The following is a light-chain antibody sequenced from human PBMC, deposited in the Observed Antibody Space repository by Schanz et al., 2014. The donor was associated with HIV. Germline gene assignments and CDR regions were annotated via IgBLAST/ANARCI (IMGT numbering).Light chain of an antibody. V-gene: IGKV1-27*01. J-gene: IGKJ2*01. CDR3: QQYNDGSYT. CDR1: QGINNY. CDR2: AAS. Sequence: DIQMTQSPSSLSASVGDRVAITCRASQGINNYLAWYQQKPGKVPKLLSYAASTLQSGVPSRFSGSGSGTDFTLTISSLQPEDFATYYCQQYNDGSYTFGQGTKLEIK.